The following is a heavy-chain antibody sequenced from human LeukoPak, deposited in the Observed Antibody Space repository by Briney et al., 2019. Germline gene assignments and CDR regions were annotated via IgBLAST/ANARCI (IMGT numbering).Heavy chain of an antibody. J-gene: IGHJ4*02. CDR3: ANVLRYFDWLDY. CDR1: GFTFKHYA. Sequence: PGGSLRLSCAASGFTFKHYAMTWVRQAPGKGLEWVSTISGSGDITYYADSVKGRFTISRDNSKNTLYLQMSLLRDEDTGLYYCANVLRYFDWLDYWGQGTLVTVSS. D-gene: IGHD3-9*01. CDR2: ISGSGDIT. V-gene: IGHV3-23*01.